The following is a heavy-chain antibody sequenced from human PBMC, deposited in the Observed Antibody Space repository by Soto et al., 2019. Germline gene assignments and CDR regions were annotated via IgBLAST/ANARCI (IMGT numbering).Heavy chain of an antibody. CDR3: ALHIQWLDEYNWFDP. V-gene: IGHV4-38-2*01. J-gene: IGHJ5*02. CDR1: GYSISSGYY. Sequence: PSETLSLTCAVSGYSISSGYYWGWIRQPPGKGLEWIGSIYHSGSTYYNPSLKSRVTISVDTSKNQFSLKLSSVTAADTAVCYCALHIQWLDEYNWFDPWGQGTLVTVSS. CDR2: IYHSGST. D-gene: IGHD6-19*01.